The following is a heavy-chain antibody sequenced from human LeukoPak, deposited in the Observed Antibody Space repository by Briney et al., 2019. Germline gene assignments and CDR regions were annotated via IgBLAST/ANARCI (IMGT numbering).Heavy chain of an antibody. J-gene: IGHJ4*02. D-gene: IGHD5-18*01. CDR3: ARDSYSYGYGGFDY. Sequence: PSQTLSLTCTVSGGSISSGDRYWSWLRQSPGKGLEWIGYIYSTGNTYYHSSLKSRVIISVDTPKNQFSLELNSVTAADTAVYYCARDSYSYGYGGFDYWGQGILVTVSS. CDR1: GGSISSGDRY. V-gene: IGHV4-30-4*01. CDR2: IYSTGNT.